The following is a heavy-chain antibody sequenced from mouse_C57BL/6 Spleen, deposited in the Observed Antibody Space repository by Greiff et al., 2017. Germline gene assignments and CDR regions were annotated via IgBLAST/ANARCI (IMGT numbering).Heavy chain of an antibody. Sequence: VQLVESGAELVKPGASVKISCKASGYAFSSYWMNWVKQRPGKGLEWIGQIYPGDGDTNYNGKFKGKATLTADKSSSTAYMQLSSLTSEDSAVYFCAREGYPYYFDYGGQGTTLTVSS. CDR2: IYPGDGDT. CDR3: AREGYPYYFDY. D-gene: IGHD2-2*01. CDR1: GYAFSSYW. J-gene: IGHJ2*01. V-gene: IGHV1-80*01.